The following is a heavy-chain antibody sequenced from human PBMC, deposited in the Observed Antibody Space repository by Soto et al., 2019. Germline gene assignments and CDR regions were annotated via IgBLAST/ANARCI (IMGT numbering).Heavy chain of an antibody. CDR3: ARDRTDSGYYTNWLDP. J-gene: IGHJ5*02. D-gene: IGHD3-22*01. V-gene: IGHV1-69*06. CDR2: IIPIFGTT. CDR1: GGTFGRDA. Sequence: SVKVSCKASGGTFGRDAITWLRHAPGQGLEWVGRIIPIFGTTNYAQNLQGRVTISADKSTLTSYMELHSLTSDDTALYYCARDRTDSGYYTNWLDPWGQGTQDTVSA.